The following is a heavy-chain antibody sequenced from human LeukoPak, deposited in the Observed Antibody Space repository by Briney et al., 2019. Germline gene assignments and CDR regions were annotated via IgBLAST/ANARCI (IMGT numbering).Heavy chain of an antibody. CDR3: AKRKGIQLIHSKYDY. CDR2: ISNSAGST. J-gene: IGHJ4*02. V-gene: IGHV3-23*01. D-gene: IGHD1-1*01. CDR1: GFTFSSYA. Sequence: GGSLRLSCAASGFTFSSYAMSWVRQAPGKGLEWVSTISNSAGSTYSADSVKGRFTISRDNSKNTLYLQMNSLRAEDTAIYYCAKRKGIQLIHSKYDYWGQGTPVTVSS.